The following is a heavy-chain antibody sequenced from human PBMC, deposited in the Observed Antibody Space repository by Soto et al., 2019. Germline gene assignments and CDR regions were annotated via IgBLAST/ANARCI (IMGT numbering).Heavy chain of an antibody. V-gene: IGHV4-39*01. CDR1: GGSISSSSSY. D-gene: IGHD3-3*01. CDR2: LNYGGST. Sequence: SETLSLTCTVSGGSISSSSSYWGWIRQPPGKGLEWIGSLNYGGSTYYNPSLKSRITMSVDTSKNQFSLKLSSVTAADTAVYFCAKTGFWSGYRVVDYWGQGTPVTVSS. CDR3: AKTGFWSGYRVVDY. J-gene: IGHJ4*02.